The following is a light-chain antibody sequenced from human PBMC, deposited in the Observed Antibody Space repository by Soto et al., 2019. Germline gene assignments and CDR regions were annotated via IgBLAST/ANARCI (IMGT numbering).Light chain of an antibody. CDR3: HQRHSWPIT. J-gene: IGKJ5*01. CDR2: DAS. V-gene: IGKV3-11*01. Sequence: DIVLTQSPATLSLSPGEGATLSCRASQSVSNFLLWFQQKPGQAPRLLIYDASNRATGIPARFSGSGSGTDFTLTISSLEPEDFAVYYCHQRHSWPITFGQGTRLEIK. CDR1: QSVSNF.